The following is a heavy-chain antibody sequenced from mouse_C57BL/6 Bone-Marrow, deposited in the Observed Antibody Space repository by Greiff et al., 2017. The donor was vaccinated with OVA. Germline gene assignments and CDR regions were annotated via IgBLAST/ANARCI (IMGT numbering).Heavy chain of an antibody. CDR3: APYGSSLAY. CDR1: GFTFSSYG. J-gene: IGHJ3*01. CDR2: ISSGGSYT. Sequence: DVMLVESGGDLVKPGGSLKLSCAASGFTFSSYGMSWVRQTPDKRLEWVATISSGGSYTYYPDSVKGRFTISRDNAKNTLYLQMSSLKSEDTAMYYCAPYGSSLAYWGQGTLVTVSA. D-gene: IGHD1-1*01. V-gene: IGHV5-6*02.